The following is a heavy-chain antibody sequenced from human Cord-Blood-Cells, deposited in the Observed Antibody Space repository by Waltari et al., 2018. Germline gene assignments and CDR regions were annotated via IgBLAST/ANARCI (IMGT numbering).Heavy chain of an antibody. J-gene: IGHJ4*02. D-gene: IGHD1-26*01. CDR1: GYTFTSYA. CDR3: ARVGKWELHFDY. CDR2: INAGNGNT. Sequence: QVQLVQSGAEVKKPGASVKVSCKASGYTFTSYAMHWVRQAPGQRLEWMGWINAGNGNTKYSQKFQGRVTITRDTSASTAYMELSSLRSEDTAVYYCARVGKWELHFDYWGQGTLVTVSS. V-gene: IGHV1-3*01.